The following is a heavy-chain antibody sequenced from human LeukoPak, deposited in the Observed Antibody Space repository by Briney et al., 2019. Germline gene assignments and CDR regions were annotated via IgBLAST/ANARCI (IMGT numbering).Heavy chain of an antibody. J-gene: IGHJ4*02. V-gene: IGHV1-2*02. Sequence: ASVKASCKASGYTFTGYYMHWVRQAPGQGLEWMGWINPNSGGTNYAQKFQGRVTMTRDTSISTAYMELSRLRSDDTAVYYCARGTSMYYDFWSGYSYYFDYWGQGTLVTVSS. CDR3: ARGTSMYYDFWSGYSYYFDY. CDR1: GYTFTGYY. CDR2: INPNSGGT. D-gene: IGHD3-3*01.